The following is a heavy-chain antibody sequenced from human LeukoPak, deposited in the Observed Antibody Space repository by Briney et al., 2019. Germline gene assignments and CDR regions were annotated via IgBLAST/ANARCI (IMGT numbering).Heavy chain of an antibody. CDR1: GFTLSSYG. J-gene: IGHJ6*03. CDR2: ISYDGSNK. Sequence: PGGSLRLSCAASGFTLSSYGMHWVRQAPGKGLEWVAVISYDGSNKYYADSVKGRFTISRDNSKNTLYLQMNSLRAVDTAVYYRVLDYMDVWGKGTTVTVSS. V-gene: IGHV3-30*03. CDR3: VLDYMDV.